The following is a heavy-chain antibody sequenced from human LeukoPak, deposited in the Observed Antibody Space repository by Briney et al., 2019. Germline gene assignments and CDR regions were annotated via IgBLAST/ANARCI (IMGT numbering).Heavy chain of an antibody. CDR3: ASSGSYYMVYFQH. D-gene: IGHD1-26*01. V-gene: IGHV3-74*01. Sequence: GGSLRLSCAASGFTFSSYWMHWVRQAPGKGLVWVSRINSDGSSTSYAASVKGRFTISRDNAKNTLYLQMNSLRAEDTAVYYCASSGSYYMVYFQHWGQGTLVTVSS. CDR1: GFTFSSYW. J-gene: IGHJ1*01. CDR2: INSDGSST.